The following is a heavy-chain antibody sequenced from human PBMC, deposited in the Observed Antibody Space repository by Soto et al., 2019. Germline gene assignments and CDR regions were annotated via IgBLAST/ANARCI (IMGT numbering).Heavy chain of an antibody. D-gene: IGHD5-12*01. Sequence: TLSLTCAVYGGSFSGYYWSWIRQPPGKGLEWIGEINHSGSTNYNPSLKSRITISVDTSKNQFSLKLSSVTAADTAVYYCASSAKWLRKNWFDPWGQGTLVTVSS. CDR2: INHSGST. V-gene: IGHV4-34*01. CDR1: GGSFSGYY. CDR3: ASSAKWLRKNWFDP. J-gene: IGHJ5*02.